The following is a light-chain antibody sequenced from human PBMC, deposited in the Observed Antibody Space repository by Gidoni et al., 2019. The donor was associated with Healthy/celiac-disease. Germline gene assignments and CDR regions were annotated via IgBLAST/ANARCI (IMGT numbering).Light chain of an antibody. CDR1: QSISSY. CDR2: AAS. Sequence: DIQMTQSPSSLSASVGDSVTITCRASQSISSYLNWYQQKPGKAPKLLIYAASSLQSGVPSRFSGSGSETDFTLTISSLQPEDFATYYCQQSYSTPQTFGQGTKVEIK. CDR3: QQSYSTPQT. J-gene: IGKJ1*01. V-gene: IGKV1-39*01.